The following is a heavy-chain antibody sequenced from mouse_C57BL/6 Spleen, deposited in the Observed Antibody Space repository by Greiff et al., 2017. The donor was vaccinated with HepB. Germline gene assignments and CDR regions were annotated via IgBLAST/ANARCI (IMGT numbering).Heavy chain of an antibody. CDR2: IHPNSGST. D-gene: IGHD1-1*01. CDR3: ARDYGSSPLDY. V-gene: IGHV1-64*01. J-gene: IGHJ2*01. CDR1: GYTFTSYW. Sequence: QVQLQQSGAELVKPGASVKLSCKASGYTFTSYWMHWVKQRPGQGLEWIGMIHPNSGSTNYNEKFKSKATLTVGKSSSTAYMQLSSLTSEDSAVYYCARDYGSSPLDYWGQGTTLTVSS.